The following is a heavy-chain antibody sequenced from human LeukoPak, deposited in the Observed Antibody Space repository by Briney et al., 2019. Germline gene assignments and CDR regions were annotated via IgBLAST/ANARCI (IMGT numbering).Heavy chain of an antibody. D-gene: IGHD3-10*01. V-gene: IGHV4-34*01. CDR2: INHSGST. CDR3: ARGKGSMVRGVFNWFDP. CDR1: GGSFSGYY. J-gene: IGHJ5*02. Sequence: SETLSLTCAVYGGSFSGYYWSWIRQPPGKGLEWIGEINHSGSTNYNPSLKSRVTISVDTSKNQFSLKLSSVTAADTAVYYCARGKGSMVRGVFNWFDPWGQGTLVTVSS.